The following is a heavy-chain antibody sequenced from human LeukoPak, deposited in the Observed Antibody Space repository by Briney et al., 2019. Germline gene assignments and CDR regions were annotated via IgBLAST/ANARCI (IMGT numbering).Heavy chain of an antibody. CDR2: IYYSGST. D-gene: IGHD5-24*01. V-gene: IGHV4-39*07. CDR3: ARESLTWLQSRTSWFDP. J-gene: IGHJ5*02. CDR1: GGSISSSTYF. Sequence: PSETLYLTCTVSGGSISSSTYFWGWIRQPPGKGLEWIGTIYYSGSTYYNPSLKSRVTISVDSSKNQFSLRLSSVTAADTAVYYCARESLTWLQSRTSWFDPWGQGTLVTVSS.